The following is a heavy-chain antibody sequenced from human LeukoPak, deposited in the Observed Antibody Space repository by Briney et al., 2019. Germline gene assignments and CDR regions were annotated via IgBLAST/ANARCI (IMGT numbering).Heavy chain of an antibody. CDR2: INHSGST. V-gene: IGHV4-34*01. CDR3: ARGLGTPPTPYYGSGIDY. CDR1: GGSFSGYY. Sequence: PSETLSLTCAVYGGSFSGYYWSWVRQPPGKGLEWIGEINHSGSTNYNPALKSRGTISVDTSKNQFSLKLSSVTAADTAVYYCARGLGTPPTPYYGSGIDYWGQGTLVTVSS. D-gene: IGHD3-10*01. J-gene: IGHJ4*02.